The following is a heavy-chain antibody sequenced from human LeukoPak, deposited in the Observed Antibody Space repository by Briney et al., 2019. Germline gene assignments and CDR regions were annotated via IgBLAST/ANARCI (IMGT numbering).Heavy chain of an antibody. D-gene: IGHD3-10*01. V-gene: IGHV4-30-4*01. J-gene: IGHJ4*02. CDR1: GGSISSADYY. CDR3: ARARITMVRGVTRYYFDY. CDR2: IYYSGST. Sequence: SQTLSLTCTVSGGSISSADYYWSWIRQPPGKGLEWIGYIYYSGSTYYNPSLKSRVTISVDTSKNQFSLKLSSVTAADTAVYHCARARITMVRGVTRYYFDYWGQGTLVTVSS.